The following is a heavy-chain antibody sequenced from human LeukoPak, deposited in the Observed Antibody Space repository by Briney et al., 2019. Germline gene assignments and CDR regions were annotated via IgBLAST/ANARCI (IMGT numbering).Heavy chain of an antibody. CDR1: GYSFTDYG. Sequence: ASLKVSCKASGYSFTDYGVSWVRQAPGQRLEWMGWISPYTGNTDYPRDLRGRVAMTADTSTSTVYMELKSLRSDDTAFYYCTREAEDLPGVITFLYWGQGTLVTVSS. V-gene: IGHV1-18*01. CDR3: TREAEDLPGVITFLY. CDR2: ISPYTGNT. D-gene: IGHD3-22*01. J-gene: IGHJ4*02.